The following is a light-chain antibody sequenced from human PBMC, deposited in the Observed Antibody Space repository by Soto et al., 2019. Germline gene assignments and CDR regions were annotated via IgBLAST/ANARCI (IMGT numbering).Light chain of an antibody. V-gene: IGKV3-20*01. Sequence: IVLTQSPGTLTLSPGERATLSCRASQSVSGNNLAWYQQKPGQAPRLLIYGASSRATGIPDRFSGSGSGTDFTLTISRLESEDFAVYYCQQYGSTPLTFGGGTKVEIK. CDR2: GAS. J-gene: IGKJ4*01. CDR1: QSVSGNN. CDR3: QQYGSTPLT.